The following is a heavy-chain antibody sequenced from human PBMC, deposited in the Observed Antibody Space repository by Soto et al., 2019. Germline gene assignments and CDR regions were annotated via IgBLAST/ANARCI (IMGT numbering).Heavy chain of an antibody. CDR2: INSDGSST. V-gene: IGHV3-74*01. CDR1: GFTFSSYW. CDR3: ARAAPYYDYVWGSFDY. Sequence: GGSLRLSCAASGFTFSSYWMHWVRQAPGKGLVWVSRINSDGSSTSYADSVKGRFTISRDNAKNTLYLQMNSLRAEDTAVYYCARAAPYYDYVWGSFDYWGQGTLVTVSS. J-gene: IGHJ4*02. D-gene: IGHD3-16*01.